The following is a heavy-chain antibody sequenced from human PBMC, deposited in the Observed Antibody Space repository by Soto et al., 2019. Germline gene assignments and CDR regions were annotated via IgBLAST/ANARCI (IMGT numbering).Heavy chain of an antibody. J-gene: IGHJ5*02. CDR3: AREKFIGSYPNWFDP. V-gene: IGHV3-48*02. CDR1: GFTFSSYS. Sequence: GGSLRFSCAASGFTFSSYSMNWVRQAPGKGLEWVSYISSSSSTIYYADSVKGRFTISRDNAKNSLYLQMNSLRDEDTAVYYCAREKFIGSYPNWFDPWGQGTLVTVSS. CDR2: ISSSSSTI. D-gene: IGHD1-26*01.